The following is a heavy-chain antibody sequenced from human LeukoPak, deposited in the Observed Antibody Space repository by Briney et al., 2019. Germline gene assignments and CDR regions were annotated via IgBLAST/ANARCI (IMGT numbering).Heavy chain of an antibody. CDR1: GYNFTSYW. CDR3: ARSPNSIVVVPAAAHWYFDL. J-gene: IGHJ2*01. D-gene: IGHD2-2*01. CDR2: SYPGDSDT. Sequence: GESLKISCKGSGYNFTSYWIGWVRQMPGKGLEWMGISYPGDSDTRYSPSFQGQVTISADKSISTAYLQWSRLKASDTAMYYCARSPNSIVVVPAAAHWYFDLWGRGTLVTVSS. V-gene: IGHV5-51*01.